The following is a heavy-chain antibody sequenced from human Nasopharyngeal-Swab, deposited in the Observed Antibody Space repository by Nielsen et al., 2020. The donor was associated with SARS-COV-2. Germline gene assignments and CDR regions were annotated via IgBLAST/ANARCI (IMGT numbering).Heavy chain of an antibody. Sequence: ASVKVSCKASGFGVTRFSMHWVRQAPGQGLEWIGIIDSHGGSSKFAQNFQGRVTVTTDTSTNIVYMQLSSLRSEDTAVYYCATRSAILGVVGSGAFDIWGQGTMVTVSS. CDR3: ATRSAILGVVGSGAFDI. CDR1: GFGVTRFS. J-gene: IGHJ3*02. D-gene: IGHD3-3*01. V-gene: IGHV1-46*01. CDR2: IDSHGGSS.